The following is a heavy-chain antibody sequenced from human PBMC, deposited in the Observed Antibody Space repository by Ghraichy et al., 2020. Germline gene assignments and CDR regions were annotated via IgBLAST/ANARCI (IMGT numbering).Heavy chain of an antibody. CDR1: GGSISSYY. J-gene: IGHJ5*02. CDR3: ARLVAARFGWFYP. V-gene: IGHV4-59*08. Sequence: SETLSLTCTVSGGSISSYYWSWIRQPPGKGLEWIGYIYYSGSTNYNPSLKSRVTISVDTSKNQFSLKLSSVTAADTAVYYCARLVAARFGWFYPWGQGTLVTVSS. CDR2: IYYSGST. D-gene: IGHD2-15*01.